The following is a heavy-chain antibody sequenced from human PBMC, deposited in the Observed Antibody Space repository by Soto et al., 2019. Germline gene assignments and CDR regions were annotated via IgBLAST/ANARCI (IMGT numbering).Heavy chain of an antibody. CDR2: INHSGST. CDR1: GGSFSGYY. J-gene: IGHJ6*02. D-gene: IGHD2-15*01. Sequence: LSLTCAVYGGSFSGYYWSWIRQPPGKGLEWIGEINHSGSTNYNPSLKSRVTISVDTSKNQFSLKLSSVTAADTAVYYCARGLGYCSGGSCPLYYYYGMDVWGQGTTVTVSS. V-gene: IGHV4-34*01. CDR3: ARGLGYCSGGSCPLYYYYGMDV.